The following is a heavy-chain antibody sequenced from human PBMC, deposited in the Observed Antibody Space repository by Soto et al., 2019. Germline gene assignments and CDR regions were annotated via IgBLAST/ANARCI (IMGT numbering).Heavy chain of an antibody. V-gene: IGHV2-5*02. CDR1: GFSLSTTGEG. CDR2: IYWDDEK. CDR3: AHRRGSTYYFDS. J-gene: IGHJ4*02. Sequence: QITLKESSPTLVKPTQTLTLTCTFSGFSLSTTGEGVAWIHQSPGKTLEWLALIYWDDEKRYSPSLESRLAVNKGTSKNQVVLVMNNMAPVDTATYYCAHRRGSTYYFDSWGQGTLVTVSS. D-gene: IGHD6-13*01.